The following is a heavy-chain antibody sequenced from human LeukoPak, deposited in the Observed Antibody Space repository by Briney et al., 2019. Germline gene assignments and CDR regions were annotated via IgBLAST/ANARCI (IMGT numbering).Heavy chain of an antibody. CDR3: ARPNLYSSSWYTAGDAFDI. V-gene: IGHV1-2*02. CDR1: GYTFTSYG. Sequence: ASVKVSCKASGYTFTSYGISWVRQAPGQGLEWMGWINPNSGGTNYAQKFQGRVTVTRDTSISTAYMELSRLRSDDTAVYYCARPNLYSSSWYTAGDAFDIWGQGTVVTVSS. J-gene: IGHJ3*02. D-gene: IGHD6-13*01. CDR2: INPNSGGT.